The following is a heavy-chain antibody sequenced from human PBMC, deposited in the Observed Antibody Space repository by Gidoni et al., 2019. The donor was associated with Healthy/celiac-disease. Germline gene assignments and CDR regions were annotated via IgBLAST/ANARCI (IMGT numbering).Heavy chain of an antibody. J-gene: IGHJ1*01. V-gene: IGHV2-26*01. Sequence: QVTLKESGPVLVKPTETLTLTCTVSGFSLSTARMGVSWIRQPPGKALEWLAHIFSNDEKSYSTSLKSRLTISKDTSKSQVVLTMTNMDPVDTATYYCARIVVGATKGILFGYFQHWGQGTLVTVSS. CDR3: ARIVVGATKGILFGYFQH. CDR1: GFSLSTARMG. D-gene: IGHD1-26*01. CDR2: IFSNDEK.